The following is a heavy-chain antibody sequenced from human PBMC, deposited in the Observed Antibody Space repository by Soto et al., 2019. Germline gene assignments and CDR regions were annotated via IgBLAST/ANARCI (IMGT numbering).Heavy chain of an antibody. CDR3: VQSRCGGDCLEIYSSHAYNGLDV. CDR1: GLSLRTTGVG. Sequence: QVTLKESGPTLVKPTQTLTLTCTVSGLSLRTTGVGVGWVRQPPGKALAWLALIYWDDDKRYSPSLRSRLTIAKDISEKQVVLTMTNMDTVDTATYYCVQSRCGGDCLEIYSSHAYNGLDVWGQGTTVTVSS. CDR2: IYWDDDK. J-gene: IGHJ6*02. D-gene: IGHD2-21*02. V-gene: IGHV2-5*02.